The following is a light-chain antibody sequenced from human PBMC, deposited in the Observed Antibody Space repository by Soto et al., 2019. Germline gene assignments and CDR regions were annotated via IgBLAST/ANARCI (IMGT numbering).Light chain of an antibody. CDR3: GTCDSSLNAGV. Sequence: QSVLTQPPSVSAAPGQKVTISCSGSTSNIGNNYVSWYQQLPGTAPKLLIYDNNKRPSGISDRFSGSKSGTSATLGITGLQTGDEADYYCGTCDSSLNAGVFGGGTKLTVL. J-gene: IGLJ2*01. V-gene: IGLV1-51*01. CDR1: TSNIGNNY. CDR2: DNN.